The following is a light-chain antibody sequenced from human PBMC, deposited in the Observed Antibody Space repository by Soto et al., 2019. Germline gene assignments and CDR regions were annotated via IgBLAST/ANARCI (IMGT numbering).Light chain of an antibody. CDR3: LQDYNYPWT. V-gene: IGKV1-6*01. CDR2: SAS. Sequence: IQMTQSPSSLSASVGERVTITCRASQGIRNDLGWYQQQPGKAPKFLIYSASSLQSGVPSRFSGVGSGTDFTLTISSLQPEDFATYYCLQDYNYPWTFGQGTKADIK. J-gene: IGKJ1*01. CDR1: QGIRND.